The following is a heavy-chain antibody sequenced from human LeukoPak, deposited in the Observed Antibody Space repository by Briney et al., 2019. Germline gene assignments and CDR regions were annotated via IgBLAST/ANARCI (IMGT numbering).Heavy chain of an antibody. CDR3: ARATEWGKLRYFDWLSGRYYYYYYMDV. Sequence: GGSLRLSCAASGFTFSSYSMNWVRQAPGKGLEWVSSISSSSSYIYYADSVKGRFTISRDNAKNSLYLQMNSLRAEDTAVYYCARATEWGKLRYFDWLSGRYYYYYYMDVWGKGTTVTVSS. CDR2: ISSSSSYI. J-gene: IGHJ6*03. V-gene: IGHV3-21*04. CDR1: GFTFSSYS. D-gene: IGHD3-9*01.